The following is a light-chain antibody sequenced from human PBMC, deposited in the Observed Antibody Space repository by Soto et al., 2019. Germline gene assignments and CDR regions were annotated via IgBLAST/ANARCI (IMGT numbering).Light chain of an antibody. J-gene: IGKJ4*01. Sequence: EIVLTQSPGTLSLSPGERATLSCRATQSVSSSYLAWYQQKPGQAPRLLIYAASSRDTGIPDRFSGSGSGTDFTLIISRLVPEDFAVYYCQQYGSSPLTFGGGTKVEIK. CDR2: AAS. V-gene: IGKV3-20*01. CDR1: QSVSSSY. CDR3: QQYGSSPLT.